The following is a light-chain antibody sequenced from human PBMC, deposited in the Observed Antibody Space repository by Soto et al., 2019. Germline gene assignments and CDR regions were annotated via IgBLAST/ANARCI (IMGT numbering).Light chain of an antibody. CDR3: QQYDNSPLT. CDR1: QSVSGN. J-gene: IGKJ4*01. Sequence: DIVMTQSPATLSVSPGERATLSCRASQSVSGNLAWYQQKPGQAPRLLIYGASNRATGIADRFSGSGSGTDFTLTISRLEPEDFAVYYCQQYDNSPLTFGGGTKVEIK. CDR2: GAS. V-gene: IGKV3D-15*01.